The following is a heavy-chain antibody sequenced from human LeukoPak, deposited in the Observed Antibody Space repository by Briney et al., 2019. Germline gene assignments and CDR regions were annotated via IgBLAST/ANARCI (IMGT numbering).Heavy chain of an antibody. V-gene: IGHV3-30-3*01. D-gene: IGHD6-19*01. CDR2: ISYDGSNK. CDR1: GFTFSSYA. CDR3: ARDGSGWYSDY. J-gene: IGHJ4*02. Sequence: PGGSLRLSCAASGFTFSSYATHWVRQAPGKGLEWVAVISYDGSNKYYADSVKGRFTISRDNSKNTLYLQMNSLRAEDTAVYYCARDGSGWYSDYWGQGTLVTVSS.